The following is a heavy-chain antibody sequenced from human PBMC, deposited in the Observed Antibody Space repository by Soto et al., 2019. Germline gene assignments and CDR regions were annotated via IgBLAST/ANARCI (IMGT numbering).Heavy chain of an antibody. J-gene: IGHJ6*02. V-gene: IGHV3-48*02. CDR2: ISSSDIPI. CDR1: GFTFSDYS. CDR3: ARGRVLSTQYYYSGMDV. Sequence: EVQLVESGGGLVHPGGSLRLSCVASGFTFSDYSMNWVRQAPGKGLEWISYISSSDIPIYYADSVRGRFTISRDNAKNSLYLQMNSLRDDDTAVYYCARGRVLSTQYYYSGMDVWGQGTTVNVSS.